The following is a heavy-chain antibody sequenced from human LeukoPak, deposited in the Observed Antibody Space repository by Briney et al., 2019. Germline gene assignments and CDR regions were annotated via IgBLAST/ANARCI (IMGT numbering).Heavy chain of an antibody. Sequence: SETLSLTCTVSGGSISSYYWSWIRQPPGKGLEWIGEINHSGSTNYNPSLKSRVTISVDTSKNQFSLKLSSVTAADTAVYYCARGQYYDIGYWGQGTLVTVSS. V-gene: IGHV4-34*01. CDR2: INHSGST. CDR1: GGSISSYY. CDR3: ARGQYYDIGY. D-gene: IGHD3-22*01. J-gene: IGHJ4*02.